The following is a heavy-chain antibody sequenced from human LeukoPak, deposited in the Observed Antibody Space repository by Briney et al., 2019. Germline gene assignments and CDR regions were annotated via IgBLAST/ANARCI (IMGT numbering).Heavy chain of an antibody. CDR3: TRHGGRDYYDSSEDAFDI. Sequence: PGGSLRLSCAASGFTFSGSAMHWVHQASGKGLEWVGRIRSKAHSYATAYAASVKGRFTISRDDSKNTAYLQMNSLKTEDTAVYYCTRHGGRDYYDSSEDAFDIWGQGTMVIVSS. V-gene: IGHV3-73*01. D-gene: IGHD3-22*01. CDR1: GFTFSGSA. CDR2: IRSKAHSYAT. J-gene: IGHJ3*02.